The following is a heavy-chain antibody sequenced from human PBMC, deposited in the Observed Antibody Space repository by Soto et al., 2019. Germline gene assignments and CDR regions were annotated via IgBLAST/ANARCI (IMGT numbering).Heavy chain of an antibody. J-gene: IGHJ1*01. CDR3: ARAYSSGWYFQH. Sequence: ASVKVSCKASGGTFSSYAISWVRQAPGQGLEWMGGIIPILGTANYAQKFQGRVTITADESTSTAYMELSSLRSEDTAVYYCARAYSSGWYFQHWGQGTLVTVSS. CDR1: GGTFSSYA. V-gene: IGHV1-69*13. D-gene: IGHD6-19*01. CDR2: IIPILGTA.